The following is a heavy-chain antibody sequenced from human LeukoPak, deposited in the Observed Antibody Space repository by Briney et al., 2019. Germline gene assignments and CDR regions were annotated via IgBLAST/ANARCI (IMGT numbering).Heavy chain of an antibody. Sequence: GGSLRLSCAASGFTFSDCWMSWVRQTPGKGLEWVANIKDDGSEKYYVDSVKGRFTISRDNAKNSLYLQMNSLRAEDTAVYYCARDDGSSWYYYYYYGMDVWGQGTTVTVSS. CDR3: ARDDGSSWYYYYYYGMDV. J-gene: IGHJ6*02. D-gene: IGHD6-13*01. CDR2: IKDDGSEK. V-gene: IGHV3-7*01. CDR1: GFTFSDCW.